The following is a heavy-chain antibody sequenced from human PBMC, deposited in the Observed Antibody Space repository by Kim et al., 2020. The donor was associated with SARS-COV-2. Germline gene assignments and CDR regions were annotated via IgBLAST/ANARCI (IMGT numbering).Heavy chain of an antibody. D-gene: IGHD3-3*01. V-gene: IGHV3-33*01. CDR1: GFTFSSYG. CDR2: IWYDGSNK. CDR3: AREASDTYYDFWRGSPIFDY. J-gene: IGHJ4*02. Sequence: GGSLRLSCAASGFTFSSYGMHWVRQAPGKGLEWVAVIWYDGSNKYYADSVKGRFTISRDNSKNTLYLQMNSLRAEDTAVYYCAREASDTYYDFWRGSPIFDYWGQGTLVTASS.